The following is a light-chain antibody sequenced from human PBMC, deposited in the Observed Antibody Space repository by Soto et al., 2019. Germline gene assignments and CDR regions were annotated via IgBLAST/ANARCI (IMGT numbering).Light chain of an antibody. CDR2: DVS. V-gene: IGLV2-11*01. CDR3: CSYAGIFPMV. J-gene: IGLJ2*01. Sequence: QSALTQPRSVSGSPGQSVTISCSGTSRDVGTYNYVSWYQQNPGKAPQLIIYDVSKRPSGVPDRFSGSKSGNTASLTISGLQAEDEADYYCCSYAGIFPMVFGGGTNLTVL. CDR1: SRDVGTYNY.